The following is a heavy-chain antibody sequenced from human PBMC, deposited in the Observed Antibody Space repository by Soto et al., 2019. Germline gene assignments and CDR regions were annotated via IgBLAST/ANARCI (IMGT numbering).Heavy chain of an antibody. CDR3: ASIKGYSSSTRYYYYGMDV. Sequence: HPGGSLRLSCAASGFTFSSYGMHWVRQAPGKGLEWVAVISYDGSNKYYADSVKGRFTISRDNSKNTLYLQMNSLRAEDTAVYYCASIKGYSSSTRYYYYGMDVWGQGTTVTVSS. D-gene: IGHD6-13*01. J-gene: IGHJ6*02. V-gene: IGHV3-30*03. CDR2: ISYDGSNK. CDR1: GFTFSSYG.